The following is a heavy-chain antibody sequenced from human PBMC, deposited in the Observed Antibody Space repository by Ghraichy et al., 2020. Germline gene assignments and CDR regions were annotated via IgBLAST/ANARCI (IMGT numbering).Heavy chain of an antibody. CDR1: GLTFSSFW. CDR2: IKQDGSEK. CDR3: AKTNYASVWGSYPLGY. V-gene: IGHV3-7*01. J-gene: IGHJ4*02. Sequence: GGSLRLSCAASGLTFSSFWMSWVRQAQGKGLEWEANIKQDGSEKYYVDSVKGRFTISRDTAKNSLYLQMNSLRAADTAVYYCAKTNYASVWGSYPLGYWGQGTLVTVSS. D-gene: IGHD3-16*01.